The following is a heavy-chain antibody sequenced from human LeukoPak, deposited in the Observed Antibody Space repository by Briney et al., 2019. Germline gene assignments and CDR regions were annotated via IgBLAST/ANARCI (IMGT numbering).Heavy chain of an antibody. CDR2: ISGSGGST. CDR3: AKDRKYYYDSAGGYFDY. J-gene: IGHJ4*02. Sequence: GGSLRLSCAASGFTFSNYGMSWVRQAPGKGLEWVSAISGSGGSTYYADSVKGRFTISRDNSKNTLYLQMNSLRAEDTAVYYCAKDRKYYYDSAGGYFDYWGQGTLVTVSS. V-gene: IGHV3-23*01. CDR1: GFTFSNYG. D-gene: IGHD3-22*01.